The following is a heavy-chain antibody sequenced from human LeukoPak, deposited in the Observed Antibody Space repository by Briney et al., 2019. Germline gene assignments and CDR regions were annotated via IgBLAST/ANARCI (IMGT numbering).Heavy chain of an antibody. J-gene: IGHJ3*02. CDR3: ARHFSSGWSIDAFDI. V-gene: IGHV3-53*04. CDR2: IYSGGST. D-gene: IGHD6-19*01. Sequence: PGRSLRLSCAASGFTVSSNYMSWVSHAPGKGLEWVSVIYSGGSTYYADSVKGRFTISRHNSKNTLYLQMNSLRAEDTAVYYCARHFSSGWSIDAFDIWGQGTMVTVSS. CDR1: GFTVSSNY.